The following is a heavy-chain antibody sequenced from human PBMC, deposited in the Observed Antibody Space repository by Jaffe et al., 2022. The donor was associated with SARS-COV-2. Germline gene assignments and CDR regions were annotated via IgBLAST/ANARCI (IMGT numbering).Heavy chain of an antibody. Sequence: QVQLVQSGAEVKKPGASVKVSCKASGYTFTSYGISWVRQAPGQGLEWMGWISAYNGNTNYAQKLQGRVTMTTDTSTSTAYMELRSLRSDDTAVYYCARVPDYYDSSGYLPPVGAYFDYWGQGTLVTVSS. CDR3: ARVPDYYDSSGYLPPVGAYFDY. D-gene: IGHD3-22*01. CDR1: GYTFTSYG. J-gene: IGHJ4*02. V-gene: IGHV1-18*01. CDR2: ISAYNGNT.